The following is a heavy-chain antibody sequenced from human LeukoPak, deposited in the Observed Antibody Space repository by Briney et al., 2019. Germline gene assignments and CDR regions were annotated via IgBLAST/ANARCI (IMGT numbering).Heavy chain of an antibody. J-gene: IGHJ2*01. D-gene: IGHD6-19*01. V-gene: IGHV3-21*01. CDR1: GFTFSSYS. CDR2: ISSSSSYI. Sequence: GGSLRLSCAASGFTFSSYSMNWVRQAPGKGLEWVSSISSSSSYIYYADSVKGRFTISRDNAKNSLYLQMNSLRAEDTAVYYCARGPPSGYSSGWYRVYWYFDLWGRGTLVTVSS. CDR3: ARGPPSGYSSGWYRVYWYFDL.